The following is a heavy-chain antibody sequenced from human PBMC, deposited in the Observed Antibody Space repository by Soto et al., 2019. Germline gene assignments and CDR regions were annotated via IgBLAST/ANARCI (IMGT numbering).Heavy chain of an antibody. V-gene: IGHV4-59*01. J-gene: IGHJ4*02. CDR2: VYNSGST. CDR1: GGSINMYY. D-gene: IGHD6-13*01. Sequence: SETLSLTCTVSGGSINMYYWSCIRQSPGKGLEWIGYVYNSGSTNYNPSLKSRVTISEDTSKTQFSLKVNSMTAADTAVYYCARYRREAVAGYTLDNWGPGTLVT. CDR3: ARYRREAVAGYTLDN.